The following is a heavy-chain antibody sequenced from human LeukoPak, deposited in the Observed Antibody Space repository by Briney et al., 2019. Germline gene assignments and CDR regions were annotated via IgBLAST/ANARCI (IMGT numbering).Heavy chain of an antibody. D-gene: IGHD2-15*01. J-gene: IGHJ4*02. V-gene: IGHV4-39*01. CDR3: ARLGVATYYFDY. CDR1: GGSISSSSYY. CDR2: IYYSGST. Sequence: SETLSLTCTVSGGSISSSSYYWGWIRQPPGKGLEWIGSIYYSGSTYYNPSLKSRVTISVDTSKNQFSLKRSSVTAADTAVYYCARLGVATYYFDYWGQGTLVTVSS.